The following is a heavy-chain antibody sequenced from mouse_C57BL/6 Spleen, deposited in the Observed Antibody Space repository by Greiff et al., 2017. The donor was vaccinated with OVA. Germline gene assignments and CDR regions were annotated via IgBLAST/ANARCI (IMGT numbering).Heavy chain of an antibody. J-gene: IGHJ2*01. CDR1: GYTFTSYW. V-gene: IGHV1-59*01. D-gene: IGHD1-1*01. Sequence: QVQLQQPGAALVRPGTSVKLSCKASGYTFTSYWMHWVKQRPGQGLEWIGVIDPSDSYTNYNQKFKGKATLTVDTSSSTVYMQLSSLTSEDSAVYYCARYYYGSKVDYWGQGTTLTVSS. CDR3: ARYYYGSKVDY. CDR2: IDPSDSYT.